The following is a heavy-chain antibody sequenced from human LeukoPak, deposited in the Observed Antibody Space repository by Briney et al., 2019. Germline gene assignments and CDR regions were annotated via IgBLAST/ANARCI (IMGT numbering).Heavy chain of an antibody. CDR3: ARSSLGDY. CDR1: GGSISTSSYY. CDR2: INHSGST. V-gene: IGHV4-39*07. D-gene: IGHD6-6*01. Sequence: PSETLSLTCTVSGGSISTSSYYWDWIRQPPGKGLEWIGEINHSGSTNYNPSLKSRVTISVDTSKNQFSLKLSSVTAADTAVYYCARSSLGDYWGQGTLVTVSS. J-gene: IGHJ4*02.